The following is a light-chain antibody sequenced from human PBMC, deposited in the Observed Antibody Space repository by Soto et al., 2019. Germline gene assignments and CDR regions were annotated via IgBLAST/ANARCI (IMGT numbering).Light chain of an antibody. CDR3: SSYTSSSTRV. CDR2: EVS. V-gene: IGLV2-14*03. CDR1: SSDVGAYDY. Sequence: QSALTQPASVSGSPGQSITISCTGTSSDVGAYDYVSWYQQHPDKAHKLMIYEVSNRPSGVSNRFSGSKSVNTATLTISGLQADDEADYYCSSYTSSSTRVFGTGTKLTVL. J-gene: IGLJ1*01.